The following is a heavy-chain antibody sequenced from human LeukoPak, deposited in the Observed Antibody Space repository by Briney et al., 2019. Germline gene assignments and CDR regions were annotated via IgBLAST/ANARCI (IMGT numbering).Heavy chain of an antibody. Sequence: SETLSLTCAVYGGSFSGYYWSWIRQPPGKGLEWIGEINHSGSTNYNPSLKSRVTISVDTSKNQFSLKLSSVTAADTAVYYCAXXXXIIAARRGDYFDYWGQGTLVTVSS. J-gene: IGHJ4*02. CDR3: AXXXXIIAARRGDYFDY. D-gene: IGHD6-6*01. V-gene: IGHV4-34*01. CDR1: GGSFSGYY. CDR2: INHSGST.